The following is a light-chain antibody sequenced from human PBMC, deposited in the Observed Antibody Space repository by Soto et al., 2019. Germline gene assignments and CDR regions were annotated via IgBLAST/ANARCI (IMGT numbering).Light chain of an antibody. CDR1: ETISTN. J-gene: IGKJ5*01. Sequence: EIVLTQSPATLSVSPGERATLSCRATETISTNLAWFQRKPGQPPRLLIYGSSTRATGVPDRFSGSGSGTEFTLIINNLQSEDVALYYCPKYSNWPPAITFGQGTRLEIK. CDR3: PKYSNWPPAIT. CDR2: GSS. V-gene: IGKV3-15*01.